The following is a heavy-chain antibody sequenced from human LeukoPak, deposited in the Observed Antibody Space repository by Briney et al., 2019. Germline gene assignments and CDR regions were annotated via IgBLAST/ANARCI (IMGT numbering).Heavy chain of an antibody. D-gene: IGHD1-7*01. CDR3: GKSNPPLGKSGPTFAN. CDR1: GFTFSSYA. J-gene: IGHJ4*02. CDR2: ISGSGGST. V-gene: IGHV3-23*01. Sequence: GGSLRLSCAASGFTFSSYAMSWVRQAPGKGLEWVSAISGSGGSTYYADSVKGRFTISRDNSKNTLYLQMNSLRAEDTAVYYCGKSNPPLGKSGPTFANWGQETLVTASS.